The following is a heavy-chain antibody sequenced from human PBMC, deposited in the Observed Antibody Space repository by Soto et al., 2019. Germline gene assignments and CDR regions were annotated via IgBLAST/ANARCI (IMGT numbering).Heavy chain of an antibody. Sequence: LRLSFEGPGFTFSDYGFHWVRQAPGKGLEWVAMISYDGSDRYYRDPVQGRFTISRDNSKNTLYLQMNSLRAEDTAVYYCAKEGDLIGYNYGSCFDYWGQGTLVTVSS. CDR2: ISYDGSDR. V-gene: IGHV3-30*18. CDR1: GFTFSDYG. CDR3: AKEGDLIGYNYGSCFDY. J-gene: IGHJ4*02. D-gene: IGHD5-18*01.